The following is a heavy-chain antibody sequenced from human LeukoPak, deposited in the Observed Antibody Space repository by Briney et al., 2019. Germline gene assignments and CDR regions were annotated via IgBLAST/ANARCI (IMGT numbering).Heavy chain of an antibody. D-gene: IGHD3-16*01. J-gene: IGHJ4*02. CDR2: IIPIFGTA. V-gene: IGHV1-69*13. CDR1: GGTFSSYA. CDR3: ARDEIPYVWGSYFDY. Sequence: ASVQVSCQASGGTFSSYAISWVRQAPGQGLEWMGGIIPIFGTANYAQKFQGRVTITADESTSTAYMELSSLRSEDTAVYYCARDEIPYVWGSYFDYWGQGTLVTVSS.